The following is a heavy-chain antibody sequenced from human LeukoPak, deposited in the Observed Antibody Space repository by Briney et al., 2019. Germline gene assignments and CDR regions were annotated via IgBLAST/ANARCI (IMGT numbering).Heavy chain of an antibody. CDR1: GYTFTGYY. CDR3: ARSWSGRFGELHY. Sequence: ASVKVSCKASGYTFTGYYMHWVRQAPGQGLEGMGWINPNSGGTNYAQKFQGRVTMTRDTSISTAYMEVSRLRSDDTAVYYCARSWSGRFGELHYWGQGTLVTVSS. CDR2: INPNSGGT. D-gene: IGHD3-16*01. V-gene: IGHV1-2*02. J-gene: IGHJ4*02.